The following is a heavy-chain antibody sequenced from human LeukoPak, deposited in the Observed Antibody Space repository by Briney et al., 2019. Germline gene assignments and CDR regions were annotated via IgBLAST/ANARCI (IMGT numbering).Heavy chain of an antibody. V-gene: IGHV1-18*01. D-gene: IGHD4-11*01. J-gene: IGHJ6*03. Sequence: ASVKVSCKASGYTFISYGISWVRQAPGQGLEWMGWISAYNGNTNYAQKLQGRVTMTTDTSTSTAYMELRSLRSDDTAVYYCAKDGVGRYSNYSRIRGYYYYMDVWGKGTTVTVSS. CDR2: ISAYNGNT. CDR1: GYTFISYG. CDR3: AKDGVGRYSNYSRIRGYYYYMDV.